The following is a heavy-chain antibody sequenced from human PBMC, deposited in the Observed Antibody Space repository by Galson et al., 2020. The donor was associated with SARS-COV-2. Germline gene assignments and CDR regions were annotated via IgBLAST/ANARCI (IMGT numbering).Heavy chain of an antibody. J-gene: IGHJ6*03. D-gene: IGHD3-3*01. CDR3: ARVPKPTKLRFNDPKYYYYYYYMDV. Sequence: AVNVSCKASRGTIRRYAISWVRQAPGQGLEWMGGIIPILGIANYAQKFQGRVTITADKSTSTAYMELSSLRSEDTAVYYCARVPKPTKLRFNDPKYYYYYYYMDVWGKGTTVTVSS. CDR1: RGTIRRYA. CDR2: IIPILGIA. V-gene: IGHV1-69*10.